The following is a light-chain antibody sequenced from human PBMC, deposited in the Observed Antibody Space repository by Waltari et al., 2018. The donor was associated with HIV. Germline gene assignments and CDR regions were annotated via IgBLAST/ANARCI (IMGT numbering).Light chain of an antibody. J-gene: IGKJ1*01. CDR1: QSVGSK. CDR2: GAS. CDR3: QDYSDWPRT. Sequence: ELVMTQSPDTLSVSPGERATLSCRASQSVGSKLAWYQQKPGQAPRLLFPGASTRATGIPARFTASGSGTEFTLTISSLQSEDYAIYYCQDYSDWPRTFGQGTKVEMK. V-gene: IGKV3-15*01.